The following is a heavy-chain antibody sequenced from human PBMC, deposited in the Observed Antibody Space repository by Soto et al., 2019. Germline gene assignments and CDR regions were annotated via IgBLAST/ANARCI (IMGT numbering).Heavy chain of an antibody. CDR1: GFTFSSYW. CDR3: VKGYSTSWYYY. Sequence: PGGSLRLSCAASGFTFSSYWMSWVRQAPGKGLEWVANIKQDGSEKYYVDSVKGRFTISRDNAKNSLYLQMNSLRAEDTAVYYCVKGYSTSWYYYWGQGTLVTVSS. V-gene: IGHV3-7*01. J-gene: IGHJ4*02. D-gene: IGHD6-13*01. CDR2: IKQDGSEK.